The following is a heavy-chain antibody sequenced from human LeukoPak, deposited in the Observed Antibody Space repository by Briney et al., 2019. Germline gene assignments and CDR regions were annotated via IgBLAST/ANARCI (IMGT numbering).Heavy chain of an antibody. CDR1: GFTFSYAW. D-gene: IGHD3-22*01. CDR3: ATDGFYDSSRAGCYYFDF. V-gene: IGHV3-15*01. CDR2: INSRINGGTA. J-gene: IGHJ4*02. Sequence: GGSLRLSCAASGFTFSYAWMNWVRQAPGKGLEWLGRINSRINGGTAEYTAPVKGRFTISRDDSKNTLYLQMNSLRTEDIAIYYCATDGFYDSSRAGCYYFDFWGQGTLVPVSS.